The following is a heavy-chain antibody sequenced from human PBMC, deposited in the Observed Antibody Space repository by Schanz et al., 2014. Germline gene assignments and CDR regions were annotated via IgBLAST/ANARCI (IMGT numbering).Heavy chain of an antibody. V-gene: IGHV3-30*03. CDR3: ARESPFGGDCFSH. D-gene: IGHD2-21*01. CDR1: GFAFSDYG. CDR2: ISYDGNEK. J-gene: IGHJ4*02. Sequence: QVQLVESGGGVVQPGKSLRLSCAASGFAFSDYGMHWVRQAPGKGLEWVAFISYDGNEKHYPDSVKGRFTISRDNSRNTLFLQMESLRTEDTAVYYCARESPFGGDCFSHWGQGTLVTVSS.